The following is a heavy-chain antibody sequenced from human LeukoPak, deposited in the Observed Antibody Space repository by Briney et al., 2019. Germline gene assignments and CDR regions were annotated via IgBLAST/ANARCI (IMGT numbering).Heavy chain of an antibody. Sequence: GASVKVSCKASGDTFTPYTFSWVRQAPGQGLEWIGRIIPSLDVANYAHKFQGRVTLSVDRGTATTYMEVTSLRSEDTAIYYCARDHCSPGTCLGGHWGQGTLVTVSS. CDR1: GDTFTPYT. CDR2: IIPSLDVA. V-gene: IGHV1-69*04. CDR3: ARDHCSPGTCLGGH. D-gene: IGHD2-15*01. J-gene: IGHJ4*02.